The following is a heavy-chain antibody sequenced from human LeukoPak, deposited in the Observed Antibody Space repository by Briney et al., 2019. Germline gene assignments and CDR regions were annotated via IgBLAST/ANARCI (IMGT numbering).Heavy chain of an antibody. CDR2: INSDSSAI. Sequence: GGSLRLSCVASGFTFSSYSMNWVRQAPGKGLDWISGINSDSSAIYYADSVKGRFTISRDNAKNSLYLQMNSLRAEDTAVYYCARAVGTKYWGQGTLVTVSS. V-gene: IGHV3-48*01. CDR1: GFTFSSYS. D-gene: IGHD6-13*01. CDR3: ARAVGTKY. J-gene: IGHJ4*02.